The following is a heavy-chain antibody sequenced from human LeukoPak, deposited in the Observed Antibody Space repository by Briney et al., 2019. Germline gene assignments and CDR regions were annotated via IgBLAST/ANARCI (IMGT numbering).Heavy chain of an antibody. CDR3: ARDNDKVVDH. CDR1: GYTFSNYG. Sequence: ASVKVSCKTSGYTFSNYGISWVRQAPGQGLEWMGWITAYNGNRLYAQRFQGRITLTTDTSTSTSYMELRSLEYDGTAIYYCARDNDKVVDHWGQGTLVTVSS. D-gene: IGHD1-1*01. V-gene: IGHV1-18*01. CDR2: ITAYNGNR. J-gene: IGHJ4*01.